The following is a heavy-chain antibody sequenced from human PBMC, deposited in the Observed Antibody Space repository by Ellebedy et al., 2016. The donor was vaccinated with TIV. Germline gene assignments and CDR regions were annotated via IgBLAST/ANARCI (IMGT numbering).Heavy chain of an antibody. CDR2: INPSGGGT. D-gene: IGHD3-22*01. V-gene: IGHV1-46*01. Sequence: ASVKVSXKASGYTFTSYYIHWVRQAPGQGLEWLGIINPSGGGTSYAQKFQGRVTLARDTSTSTVYMELSSLTSEDTAVYYCARGFITMIVVFQHWGQGTLVTVSS. CDR3: ARGFITMIVVFQH. J-gene: IGHJ1*01. CDR1: GYTFTSYY.